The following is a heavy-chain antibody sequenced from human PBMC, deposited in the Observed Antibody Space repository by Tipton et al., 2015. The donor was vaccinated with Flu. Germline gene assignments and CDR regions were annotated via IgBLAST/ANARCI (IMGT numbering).Heavy chain of an antibody. V-gene: IGHV4-4*07. D-gene: IGHD3-10*01. CDR1: GGSLSSFY. J-gene: IGHJ4*02. CDR2: IYSSGNT. CDR3: AGGSGSGTDVIFDS. Sequence: TLSLTCTVSGGSLSSFYWSWIRQPAGKGLECLGRIYSSGNTYYSPSFKSRLTMSIDTSKKQFSLNLSSVTAADTAVYYCAGGSGSGTDVIFDSWGQGTLVTVSS.